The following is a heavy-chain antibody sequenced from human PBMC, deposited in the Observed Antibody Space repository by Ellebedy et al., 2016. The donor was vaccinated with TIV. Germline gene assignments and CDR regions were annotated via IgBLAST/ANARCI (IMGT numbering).Heavy chain of an antibody. Sequence: YAASVNGRFTISRDDSKGIAYLQMNSLKTEDTALYYCARKKTTVVMFDYWGQGTLVTVSS. J-gene: IGHJ4*02. V-gene: IGHV3-49*02. CDR3: ARKKTTVVMFDY. D-gene: IGHD4-23*01.